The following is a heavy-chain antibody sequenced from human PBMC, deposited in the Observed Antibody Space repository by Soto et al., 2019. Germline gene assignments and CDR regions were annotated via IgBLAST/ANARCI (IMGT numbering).Heavy chain of an antibody. D-gene: IGHD4-17*01. CDR2: IYYSGST. V-gene: IGHV4-31*03. Sequence: SETLSLTYTVSGGSISSGGYYWSWIRQHPGKGLEWIGYIYYSGSTYYNPSLKSRVTISVDTSKNQFSLKLSSVTAADTAVYYCARVPPDYGVLYAFDIWGQGTMVTVSS. J-gene: IGHJ3*02. CDR1: GGSISSGGYY. CDR3: ARVPPDYGVLYAFDI.